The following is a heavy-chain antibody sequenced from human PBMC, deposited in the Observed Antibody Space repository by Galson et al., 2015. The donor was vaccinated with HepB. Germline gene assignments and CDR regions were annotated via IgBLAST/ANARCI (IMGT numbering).Heavy chain of an antibody. CDR3: ARGGRWERLQFDY. V-gene: IGHV3-7*03. J-gene: IGHJ4*02. D-gene: IGHD1-26*01. CDR1: GFTFSSYW. Sequence: SLRLSCAASGFTFSSYWMSWVRQAPGKGLEWVANIKQDGSEKYYVDSVKGRFTISRDNAKNSLYLQMNSLRAEDTAVYYCARGGRWERLQFDYWGQGTLVTVSS. CDR2: IKQDGSEK.